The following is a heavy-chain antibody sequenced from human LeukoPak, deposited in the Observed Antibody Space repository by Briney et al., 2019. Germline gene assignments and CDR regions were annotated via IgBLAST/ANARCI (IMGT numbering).Heavy chain of an antibody. CDR2: ITTYNNNT. J-gene: IGHJ4*02. CDR1: GGTFSSYA. CDR3: ARSWPQVPPSYFDF. Sequence: ASVKVSCKASGGTFSSYAISWVRQAPGQGLEWMGWITTYNNNTKYAQKLQGRITLTTDTSTSTVYMELRSLTSDDAAVYFCARSWPQVPPSYFDFWGQGTLVTIFS. D-gene: IGHD4/OR15-4a*01. V-gene: IGHV1-18*01.